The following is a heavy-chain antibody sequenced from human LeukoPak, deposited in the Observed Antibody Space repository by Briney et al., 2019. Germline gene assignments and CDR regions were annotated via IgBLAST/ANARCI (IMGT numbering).Heavy chain of an antibody. CDR3: VIGGLTDGWELDY. CDR1: GFTFSSYA. Sequence: GGSLRLSCSASGFTFSSYAMHWVRQAPGKGLEYVSAISSNGGSTYYADSVKGRFTISRDNSKNTLCLQMSSLRAEDTAVYYCVIGGLTDGWELDYWGQGTLVTVSS. D-gene: IGHD1-26*01. J-gene: IGHJ4*02. V-gene: IGHV3-64D*06. CDR2: ISSNGGST.